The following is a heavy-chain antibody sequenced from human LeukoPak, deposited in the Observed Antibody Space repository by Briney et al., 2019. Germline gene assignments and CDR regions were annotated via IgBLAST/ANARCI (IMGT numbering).Heavy chain of an antibody. D-gene: IGHD5-18*01. CDR1: GGSFSGYY. CDR3: ARGGGYSHAFDI. J-gene: IGHJ3*02. CDR2: INHSGST. V-gene: IGHV4-34*01. Sequence: SETLSLTCAVYGGSFSGYYWSWIRQPPGKGLEWIGEINHSGSTNYNPSLKSRVTMSVDTSKNQFSLKLSSVTAADTAVYYCARGGGYSHAFDIWGQGTMVTVSS.